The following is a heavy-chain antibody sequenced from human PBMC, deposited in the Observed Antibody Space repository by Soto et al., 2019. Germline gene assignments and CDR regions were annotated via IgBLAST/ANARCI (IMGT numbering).Heavy chain of an antibody. CDR2: IYYSGST. J-gene: IGHJ4*02. Sequence: LTCTVSGGSISSGGYYWSWIRQHPGKGLEWIGYIYYSGSTYYNPSLKSRVTISVDTSKNQFSLKLSSVTAADTAVYYCARTRDGYNPGPVGYWGQGTLVTVSS. D-gene: IGHD5-12*01. CDR1: GGSISSGGYY. CDR3: ARTRDGYNPGPVGY. V-gene: IGHV4-31*03.